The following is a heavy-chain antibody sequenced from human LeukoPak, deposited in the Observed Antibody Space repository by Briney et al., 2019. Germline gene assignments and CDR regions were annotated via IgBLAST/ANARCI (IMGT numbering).Heavy chain of an antibody. CDR3: ASFQTNKYQLLYGYFQH. J-gene: IGHJ1*01. Sequence: PGASVKVSCKASGGTFSSYAISWVRQAPGQGLEWMGGIIPIFGTANYAQKFQGRVTITTDESTSTAYMELSSLRSEDTAVYYCASFQTNKYQLLYGYFQHWGQGTLVTVSS. CDR1: GGTFSSYA. D-gene: IGHD2-2*02. CDR2: IIPIFGTA. V-gene: IGHV1-69*05.